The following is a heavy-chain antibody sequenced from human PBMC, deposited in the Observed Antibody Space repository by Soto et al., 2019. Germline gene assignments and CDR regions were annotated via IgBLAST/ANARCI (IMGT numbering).Heavy chain of an antibody. J-gene: IGHJ4*02. Sequence: EVQLVESGGGLVEPGGSLRLSCAASGFIFSEHYMDWVRQAPGKGLEWIGRVRDKANGYTTEYAASVRGRFTVSRDDSKNSLDLQMNSLQSEDTAMYYCVRNLASGGTYYIDYWGQGTLVTVSS. CDR3: VRNLASGGTYYIDY. D-gene: IGHD1-26*01. CDR1: GFIFSEHY. V-gene: IGHV3-72*01. CDR2: VRDKANGYTT.